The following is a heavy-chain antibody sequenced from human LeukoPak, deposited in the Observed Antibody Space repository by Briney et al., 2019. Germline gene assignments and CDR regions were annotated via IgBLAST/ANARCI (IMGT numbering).Heavy chain of an antibody. CDR3: ARRIQENRMTTANNWFDP. D-gene: IGHD4-17*01. CDR1: GGSISDSY. J-gene: IGHJ5*02. Sequence: SETLSLTCTVSGGSISDSYWGWIRHPPGKGLEWIGYIYYSGSTKYNPSLMSRVTISIDTSKNQFSLKLSSVSAADSAVYYCARRIQENRMTTANNWFDPWGQGTLVTVTS. V-gene: IGHV4-59*08. CDR2: IYYSGST.